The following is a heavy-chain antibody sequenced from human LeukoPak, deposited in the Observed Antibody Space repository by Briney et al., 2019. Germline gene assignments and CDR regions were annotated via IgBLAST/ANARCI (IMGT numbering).Heavy chain of an antibody. V-gene: IGHV4-59*01. CDR3: ARGADSSGYYSIFYFDY. CDR2: IYYSGST. Sequence: GSLRLSCTVSGGSISSYYWNWIRQPPGKGLEWIGYIYYSGSTNYNPSLKSRVTISVDTSKNQFSLKLSSVTAADTAVYYCARGADSSGYYSIFYFDYWGQGTLVTVSS. J-gene: IGHJ4*02. D-gene: IGHD3-22*01. CDR1: GGSISSYY.